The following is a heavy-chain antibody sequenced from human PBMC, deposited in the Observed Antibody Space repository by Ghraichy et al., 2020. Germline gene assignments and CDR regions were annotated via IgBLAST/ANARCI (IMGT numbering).Heavy chain of an antibody. Sequence: SETLSLTCTVSGGSISSYYWSWIRQPPGKGLEWIGYIYYSGSTNYNPSLKSRVTISVDTSKNQFSLKLSSVTAADTAVYYCARSGEMATRYWYFDLWGRGTLVTVSS. J-gene: IGHJ2*01. CDR3: ARSGEMATRYWYFDL. V-gene: IGHV4-59*01. CDR2: IYYSGST. CDR1: GGSISSYY. D-gene: IGHD5-24*01.